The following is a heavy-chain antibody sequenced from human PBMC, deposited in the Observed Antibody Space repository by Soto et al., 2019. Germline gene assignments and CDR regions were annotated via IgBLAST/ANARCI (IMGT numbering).Heavy chain of an antibody. V-gene: IGHV1-18*01. J-gene: IGHJ6*02. CDR1: GYTFTRYG. Sequence: QVQLVQSGAEVKNPGASVKVSCKASGYTFTRYGIGWARQAPGQGLEWMGWINTYNGNTNYAQNVQGRVTLTTDTSTSTTYMELRRPRSNDTAIYYCAMVDVYVTPSPQDVWGQGTTVIVSS. CDR3: AMVDVYVTPSPQDV. D-gene: IGHD3-16*01. CDR2: INTYNGNT.